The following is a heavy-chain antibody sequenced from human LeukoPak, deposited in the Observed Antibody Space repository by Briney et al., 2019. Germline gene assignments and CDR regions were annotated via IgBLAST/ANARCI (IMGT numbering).Heavy chain of an antibody. CDR1: GFTFSSYS. CDR2: ISSSSSYI. J-gene: IGHJ4*02. CDR3: ARNVTAVVPFDY. D-gene: IGHD6-19*01. V-gene: IGHV3-21*01. Sequence: GGSLRLSCAASGFTFSSYSMNWVRQAPGKGLEWVSSISSSSSYIYYADSVKGRFTISRDNAKNSLYLQMNSLRAEDTAVYYCARNVTAVVPFDYWGQGTLVTVSS.